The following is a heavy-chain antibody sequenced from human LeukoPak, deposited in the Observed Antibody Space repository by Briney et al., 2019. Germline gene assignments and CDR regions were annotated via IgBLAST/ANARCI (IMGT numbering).Heavy chain of an antibody. D-gene: IGHD5-18*01. Sequence: SETLSLTCTVSGGSISNKYWSWIRQPPGKGLEWIGSIYHSGSTYYNPSLKSRVTISVDTSKNQFSLKLSSVTAADTAVYYCARVLGGYSYGDYWGQGTLVTVSS. CDR2: IYHSGST. J-gene: IGHJ4*02. CDR3: ARVLGGYSYGDY. V-gene: IGHV4-38-2*02. CDR1: GGSISNKY.